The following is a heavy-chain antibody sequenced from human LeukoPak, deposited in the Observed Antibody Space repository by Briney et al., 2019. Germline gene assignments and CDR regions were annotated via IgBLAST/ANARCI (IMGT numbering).Heavy chain of an antibody. CDR3: ARTVHADTGGYGQFDS. Sequence: ASVKVSCKASGYTFTAYYMHWVRQAPGQGPEWLGWINPNGSGTEYAQKFQGRVTMTTDTSISTAYMELSSLRADDTAVYFCARTVHADTGGYGQFDSWGQGTQVTVSS. CDR2: INPNGSGT. D-gene: IGHD3-22*01. J-gene: IGHJ4*02. CDR1: GYTFTAYY. V-gene: IGHV1-2*02.